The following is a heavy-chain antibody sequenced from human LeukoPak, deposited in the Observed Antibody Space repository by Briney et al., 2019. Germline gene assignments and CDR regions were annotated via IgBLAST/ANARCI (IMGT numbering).Heavy chain of an antibody. CDR3: ARGRGQDYYYYMDV. V-gene: IGHV1-18*01. J-gene: IGHJ6*03. Sequence: ASVKVSCKASGYTFTSNGISWVRQAPGQGLEWMGWISAYNGNTNYAQKLQGRVTMTTDTSTSTAYMELRSLRSDDTAVYYCARGRGQDYYYYMDVWGKGTTVTVSS. D-gene: IGHD3-10*01. CDR1: GYTFTSNG. CDR2: ISAYNGNT.